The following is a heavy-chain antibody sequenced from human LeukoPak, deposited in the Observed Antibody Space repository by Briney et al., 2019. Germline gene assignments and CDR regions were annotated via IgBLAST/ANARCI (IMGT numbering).Heavy chain of an antibody. D-gene: IGHD6-13*01. J-gene: IGHJ4*02. CDR1: GGSFRDYY. CDR2: INHSGST. V-gene: IGHV4-34*01. CDR3: ARHRTGYSSSWYVDFDY. Sequence: SETLSLTCAVYGGSFRDYYWSWIRQPPGKGLGWIGEINHSGSTNYNPSLKSRVTISVDMSKNQFSLKLTSVTAADTAVYYCARHRTGYSSSWYVDFDYWGQGTLVTVSS.